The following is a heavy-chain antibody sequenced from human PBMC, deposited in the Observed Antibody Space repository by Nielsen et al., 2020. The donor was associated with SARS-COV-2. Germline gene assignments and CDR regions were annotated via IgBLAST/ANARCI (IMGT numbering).Heavy chain of an antibody. J-gene: IGHJ6*02. Sequence: GGSLRLSCAASGFTFSSYSMNWVRQAPGKGLEWVSYISSSSSTIYYADPVKGRFTIPRDNAKNSLYLQMNSLRAEDTAVYYCARDGTYYDFWSGYYTRYYYYGMDVWGQGTTVTVSS. CDR1: GFTFSSYS. V-gene: IGHV3-48*01. CDR3: ARDGTYYDFWSGYYTRYYYYGMDV. CDR2: ISSSSSTI. D-gene: IGHD3-3*01.